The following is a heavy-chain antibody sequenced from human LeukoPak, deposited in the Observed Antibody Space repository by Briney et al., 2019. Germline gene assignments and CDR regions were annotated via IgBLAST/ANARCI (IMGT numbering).Heavy chain of an antibody. D-gene: IGHD3-10*01. CDR2: ISGSGGST. CDR1: GFTFSSYG. CDR3: AKDSTYYGSGSLGYFDY. V-gene: IGHV3-23*01. Sequence: PGGSLRLSCAASGFTFSSYGMSWVRQAPGKGLEWVSAISGSGGSTYYADSVKGRFTISRDNSENTLYLQMNSLRAEDTAVYYCAKDSTYYGSGSLGYFDYWGQGTLVTVSS. J-gene: IGHJ4*02.